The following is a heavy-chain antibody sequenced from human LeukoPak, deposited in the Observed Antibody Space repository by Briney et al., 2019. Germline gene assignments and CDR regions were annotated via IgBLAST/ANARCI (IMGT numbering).Heavy chain of an antibody. CDR2: INHSGST. V-gene: IGHV4-34*01. CDR3: AGMRITTPTVRTLDY. J-gene: IGHJ4*02. CDR1: GGSFSGYY. Sequence: SETLSLTCAVYGGSFSGYYWSWIRQPPGKGLDWIGEINHSGSTNYNPSLKSRDTISVDTSKNQFSLKLSSVTAADTAVYYCAGMRITTPTVRTLDYWGQRTVVTVSS. D-gene: IGHD1-14*01.